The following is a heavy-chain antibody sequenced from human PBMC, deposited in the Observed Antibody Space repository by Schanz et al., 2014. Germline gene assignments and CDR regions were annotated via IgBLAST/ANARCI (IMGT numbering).Heavy chain of an antibody. D-gene: IGHD3-10*01. V-gene: IGHV3-7*04. CDR3: ARGNYYGSGSCAY. CDR1: GFTFSKYW. CDR2: IKQDGSEK. J-gene: IGHJ4*02. Sequence: EVQLVESGGGLVQPGGSLRLSCGGSGFTFSKYWMSWVRQAPGKGLEWVANIKQDGSEKYYVDAVKGRFTISRDNAKNSMYLHMESLRGEDTAVYYCARGNYYGSGSCAYWGQGTLVTVSS.